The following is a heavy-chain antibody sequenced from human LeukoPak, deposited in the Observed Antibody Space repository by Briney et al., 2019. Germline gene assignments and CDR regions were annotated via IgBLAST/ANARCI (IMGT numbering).Heavy chain of an antibody. V-gene: IGHV4-39*01. Sequence: SETLSLTCTVSGDSISSSNCYWGWIRQPPGKGLEWIGSIYFSGGTYYNASLKSRVTISVDTSKNQFSLKLTSVTAADTAVYYCARLVGSSWYHEVLRGRDYWGQGTLVTVSS. D-gene: IGHD6-13*01. CDR1: GDSISSSNCY. CDR3: ARLVGSSWYHEVLRGRDY. CDR2: IYFSGGT. J-gene: IGHJ4*02.